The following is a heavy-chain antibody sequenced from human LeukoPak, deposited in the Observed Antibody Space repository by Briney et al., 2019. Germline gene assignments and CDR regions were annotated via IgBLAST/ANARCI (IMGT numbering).Heavy chain of an antibody. CDR3: ASGIAAAGI. J-gene: IGHJ4*02. CDR2: ISYDGSNK. CDR1: GFTFSSYG. D-gene: IGHD6-13*01. Sequence: GGSLRLSCAASGFTFSSYGMHWVRQAPGKGLEWVAVISYDGSNKYYADSVKGRFTISRDNSKNTLYLQMNSLRAEDTAVYYCASGIAAAGIWGQGTLVTASS. V-gene: IGHV3-30*03.